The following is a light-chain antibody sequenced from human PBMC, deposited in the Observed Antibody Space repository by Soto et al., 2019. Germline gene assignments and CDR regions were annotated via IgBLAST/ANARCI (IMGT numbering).Light chain of an antibody. CDR3: QQYGSSPLT. CDR2: GAS. Sequence: EIVLTQSPGTLSLSPGERATLSCRASESVSDNYLAWYQQRSGQAPRLVIYGASSRASAVPDRFSGGGSGADFTLTISRLEPEDFAVYYCQQYGSSPLTCGGGTKVEVK. J-gene: IGKJ4*01. V-gene: IGKV3-20*01. CDR1: ESVSDNY.